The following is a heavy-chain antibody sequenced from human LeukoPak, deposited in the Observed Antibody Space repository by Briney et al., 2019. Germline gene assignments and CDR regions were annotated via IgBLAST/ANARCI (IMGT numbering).Heavy chain of an antibody. CDR1: GDSVSSTGYY. V-gene: IGHV4-39*01. J-gene: IGHJ3*01. CDR2: IYYSGST. Sequence: SETLSLTCTVSGDSVSSTGYYWGWIRQPPGKGLERIGTIYYSGSTYYNPSLKSRVTMSEDTSRNQFSLRLSSVNAADTAVYYCANAGARYSHSSGLYVFDVWGKGTMVTVSS. D-gene: IGHD3-22*01. CDR3: ANAGARYSHSSGLYVFDV.